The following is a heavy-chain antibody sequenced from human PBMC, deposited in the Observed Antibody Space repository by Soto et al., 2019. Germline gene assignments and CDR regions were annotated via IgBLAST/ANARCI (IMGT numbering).Heavy chain of an antibody. CDR3: AREETVVVITTSAFDY. Sequence: KVSCKASGYTFTSYGISWVRQAPGQGLEWMGWISAYNGNTNYAQKLQGRATMTTDTSTSTVYMELSSLRSEDTAVYYCAREETVVVITTSAFDYWGQGTLVTVSS. CDR1: GYTFTSYG. CDR2: ISAYNGNT. J-gene: IGHJ4*02. V-gene: IGHV1-18*01. D-gene: IGHD3-22*01.